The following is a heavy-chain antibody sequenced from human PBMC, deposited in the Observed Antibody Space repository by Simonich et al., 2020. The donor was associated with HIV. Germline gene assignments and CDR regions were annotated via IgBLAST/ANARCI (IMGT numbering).Heavy chain of an antibody. CDR3: ARVSTVTHGDY. CDR1: GYTFTSYG. J-gene: IGHJ4*02. Sequence: QVQLVQSGAEVKKPGASVKVSCKASGYTFTSYGISWVRQAPGQGVEWMGRINPNRGGTNYAQKFQGRVTMTRDTSISTAYMELSRLRSDDTAVYYCARVSTVTHGDYWGQGTLVTVSS. D-gene: IGHD4-17*01. V-gene: IGHV1-2*06. CDR2: INPNRGGT.